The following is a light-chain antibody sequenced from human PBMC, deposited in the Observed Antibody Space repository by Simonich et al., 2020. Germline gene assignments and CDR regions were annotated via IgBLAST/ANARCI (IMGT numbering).Light chain of an antibody. CDR2: DVS. Sequence: QSALTQPASVSGSSGQSITISCTGTSSDVGGYNSVSWYQQHPGKAPQLMIYDVSQRPSGVSNSFSGSKSGNTASLTISGLQAEDEADYYCSSYTSSSTWVFGGGTKLTVL. J-gene: IGLJ3*02. CDR3: SSYTSSSTWV. V-gene: IGLV2-14*01. CDR1: SSDVGGYNS.